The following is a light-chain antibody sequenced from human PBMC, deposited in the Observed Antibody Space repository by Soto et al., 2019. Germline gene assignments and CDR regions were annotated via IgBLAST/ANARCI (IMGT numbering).Light chain of an antibody. CDR1: SSDVGGYNY. J-gene: IGLJ1*01. Sequence: QSALTQPASVSGSPGQSITISCTGTSSDVGGYNYVSWYQQHPGKAPKLMIYEVSNRPPGVSNRFSGSKSGNTASLTISGLQAEDEADYYCSSYTSSSTSHYVFGTGTKVTVL. V-gene: IGLV2-14*01. CDR2: EVS. CDR3: SSYTSSSTSHYV.